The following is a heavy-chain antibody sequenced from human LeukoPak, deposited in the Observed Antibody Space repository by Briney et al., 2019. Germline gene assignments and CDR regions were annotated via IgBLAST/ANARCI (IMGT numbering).Heavy chain of an antibody. D-gene: IGHD1-26*01. CDR1: GFTFSSYA. V-gene: IGHV3-23*01. J-gene: IGHJ4*02. CDR3: AKRYSGSSGLYNFDY. Sequence: GGSLRLSCAASGFTFSSYAMTWVRQPPGKGLEGVSSITGSTGSPYYADSVKGRFTISRDNSKNTLYLQMNSLRAEDTAVYYCAKRYSGSSGLYNFDYWGQGTLVTVSS. CDR2: ITGSTGSP.